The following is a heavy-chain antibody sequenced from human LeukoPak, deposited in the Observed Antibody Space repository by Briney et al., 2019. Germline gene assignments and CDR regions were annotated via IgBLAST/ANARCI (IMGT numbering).Heavy chain of an antibody. CDR1: GGSFSGYY. J-gene: IGHJ5*02. D-gene: IGHD6-13*01. CDR3: ARKRRRWYEYDWFDP. CDR2: INHSGST. Sequence: SETLSLTCAVYGGSFSGYYWSWIRQPPGKGLEWIGEINHSGSTNYNPSLKSRVTISVDTSKNQFSLKLSSVTAADTAVYYCARKRRRWYEYDWFDPWGQGTLVTVSS. V-gene: IGHV4-34*01.